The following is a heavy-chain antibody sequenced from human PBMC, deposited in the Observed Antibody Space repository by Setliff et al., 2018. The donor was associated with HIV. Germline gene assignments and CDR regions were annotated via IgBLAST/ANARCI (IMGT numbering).Heavy chain of an antibody. Sequence: SLKISCTASGFAFESYAMPWVRQAPGKGLEWVSGISWSSGNIVYADSVRGRFTISRDNAKNSLYLQMNSLRVEDTAFYYCVKDYAHLYAFDIWGQGTMVTVSS. J-gene: IGHJ3*02. CDR1: GFAFESYA. D-gene: IGHD3-16*01. V-gene: IGHV3-9*01. CDR3: VKDYAHLYAFDI. CDR2: ISWSSGNI.